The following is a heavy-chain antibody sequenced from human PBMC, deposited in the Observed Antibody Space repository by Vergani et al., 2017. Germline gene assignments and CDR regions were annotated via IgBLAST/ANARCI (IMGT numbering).Heavy chain of an antibody. V-gene: IGHV3-72*01. D-gene: IGHD3-3*01. CDR2: TRNKARGYST. J-gene: IGHJ6*04. CDR3: ARTLKFLDMDV. CDR1: GFTLSDYW. Sequence: EVRLVNSGGGLVQPGGSLRLSCATPGFTLSDYWIDWVRQAPGKGLGWVARTRNKARGYSTDYSASVGGRFIVSRDASGKSVSLQMTRLRIDDTAVYFCARTLKFLDMDVWGKGTTVTVSS.